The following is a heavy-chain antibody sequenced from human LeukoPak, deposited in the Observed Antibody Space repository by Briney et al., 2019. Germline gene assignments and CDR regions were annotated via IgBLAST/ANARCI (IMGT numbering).Heavy chain of an antibody. Sequence: VASVKVSCKASGYTFTGYYIHWVRQAPGQGLEWMGWIKPSSGGTNYAQNFQGRVTMTRDTSISTAYMELSRLRSDDTAVYYCARGYYDSSDFEYFQHWGQGTLVTVSS. J-gene: IGHJ1*01. CDR1: GYTFTGYY. CDR2: IKPSSGGT. D-gene: IGHD3-22*01. CDR3: ARGYYDSSDFEYFQH. V-gene: IGHV1-2*02.